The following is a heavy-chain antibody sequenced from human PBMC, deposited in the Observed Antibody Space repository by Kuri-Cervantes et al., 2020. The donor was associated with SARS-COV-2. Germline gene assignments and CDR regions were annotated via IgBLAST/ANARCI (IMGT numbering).Heavy chain of an antibody. Sequence: SVKVSCKASGGTFSSYAISWVRQAPGKGLEWMGGIIPIFGTANYAQKFQGRVTITADESTSTAYMELSSLRSEDTAVYYCARQVGSYGHWFDPWGQGTLVTVSS. D-gene: IGHD5-18*01. CDR1: GGTFSSYA. V-gene: IGHV1-69*13. CDR3: ARQVGSYGHWFDP. CDR2: IIPIFGTA. J-gene: IGHJ5*02.